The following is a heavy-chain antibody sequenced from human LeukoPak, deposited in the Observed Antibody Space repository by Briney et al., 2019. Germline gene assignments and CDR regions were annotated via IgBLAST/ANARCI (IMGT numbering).Heavy chain of an antibody. CDR1: GFTFSSYA. D-gene: IGHD3-10*01. CDR3: AQDSDTVRGVNGFDP. Sequence: PGGSLRLSCAASGFTFSSYAMSWVRQAQGKGLEWVSAISGSGGSTYYADSVKGRFTISRDNSKNTLYLQMNSLRAEDTAVYYCAQDSDTVRGVNGFDPLGQGTLVTVSS. V-gene: IGHV3-23*01. J-gene: IGHJ5*02. CDR2: ISGSGGST.